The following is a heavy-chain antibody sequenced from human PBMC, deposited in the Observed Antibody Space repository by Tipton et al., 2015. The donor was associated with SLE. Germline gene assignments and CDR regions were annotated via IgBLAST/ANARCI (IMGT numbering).Heavy chain of an antibody. V-gene: IGHV4-39*07. CDR1: GGSISSSRYY. D-gene: IGHD2-21*02. CDR3: ARSRGARMVVAPIGVYDL. Sequence: TLSPTCTVSGGSISSSRYYWGWFRQPPGKRLEWLGSIYYSGSTHDNPSLRSRVTISVDTSKNQFSLRMSSVTAADTALYYCARSRGARMVVAPIGVYDLWGQGTMVGVSS. CDR2: IYYSGST. J-gene: IGHJ3*01.